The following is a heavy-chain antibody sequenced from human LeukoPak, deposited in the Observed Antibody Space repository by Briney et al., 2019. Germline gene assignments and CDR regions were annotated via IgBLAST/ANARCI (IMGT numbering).Heavy chain of an antibody. Sequence: ASVKVSCKASGYTFTSYAMHWVRQAPGQRLEWMGWINAGNGNTKYSQEFQGRVTITRDTSASTAYMELSSLRSEDMAVYYCARDSGSYSMPYYFDYWGQGTLVTVSS. CDR3: ARDSGSYSMPYYFDY. V-gene: IGHV1-3*03. CDR1: GYTFTSYA. J-gene: IGHJ4*02. CDR2: INAGNGNT. D-gene: IGHD1-26*01.